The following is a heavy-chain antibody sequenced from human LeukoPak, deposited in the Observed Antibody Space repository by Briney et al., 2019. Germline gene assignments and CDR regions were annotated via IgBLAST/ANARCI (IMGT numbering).Heavy chain of an antibody. CDR2: IIPIFGTA. CDR1: GGTFSSYA. J-gene: IGHJ6*02. CDR3: AARVYYDFWSGYSHPDYYYYYGMDV. V-gene: IGHV1-69*13. D-gene: IGHD3-3*01. Sequence: SVTVSCKASGGTFSSYAISWVRQAPGQGLEWMGGIIPIFGTANYAQKFQGRVTITADESTSTAYMELSSLRSEDTAVYYCAARVYYDFWSGYSHPDYYYYYGMDVWGQGTTVTVSS.